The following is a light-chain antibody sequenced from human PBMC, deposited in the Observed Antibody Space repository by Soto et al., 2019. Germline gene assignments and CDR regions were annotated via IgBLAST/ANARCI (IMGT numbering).Light chain of an antibody. Sequence: EIVMTQSPATLSVSPGERATLSCRASQSISSNLAWYQQKPGQAPRLLMFRTSSRATGFPARFSGSGSGTEFTLTISSLQSEDFAVYYCQQYNNWPPRTFGQGTKVDIK. J-gene: IGKJ1*01. V-gene: IGKV3-15*01. CDR1: QSISSN. CDR2: RTS. CDR3: QQYNNWPPRT.